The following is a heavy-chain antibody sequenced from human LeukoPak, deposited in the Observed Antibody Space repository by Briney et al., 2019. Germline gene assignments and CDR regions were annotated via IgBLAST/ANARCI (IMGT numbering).Heavy chain of an antibody. J-gene: IGHJ3*02. D-gene: IGHD3-22*01. Sequence: PSQTLSLTCTVSGGSISSGRYYWSWIRQPAGRGLDWIGRIYTSGSTNYNPSLKSRVTISVDTSKNQFSLKLSSVTAADTAVYFCARGPYSYDSSGAFDIWGQGTMVTVSS. V-gene: IGHV4-61*02. CDR2: IYTSGST. CDR3: ARGPYSYDSSGAFDI. CDR1: GGSISSGRYY.